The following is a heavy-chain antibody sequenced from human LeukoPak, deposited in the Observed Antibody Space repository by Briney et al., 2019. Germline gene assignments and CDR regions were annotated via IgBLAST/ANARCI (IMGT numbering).Heavy chain of an antibody. CDR3: ARGEGIAVAGSSLYYYHMDV. CDR1: GVTFRTYG. J-gene: IGHJ6*03. Sequence: GGSLRLSCAVSGVTFRTYGMSWVRQAPGKGLEWISAITASGGRPHYTDSVKGRFTISRDSSKNTLYLQMNSLRAEDTAVYHCARGEGIAVAGSSLYYYHMDVWGKGTTVTVSS. D-gene: IGHD6-19*01. CDR2: ITASGGRP. V-gene: IGHV3-23*01.